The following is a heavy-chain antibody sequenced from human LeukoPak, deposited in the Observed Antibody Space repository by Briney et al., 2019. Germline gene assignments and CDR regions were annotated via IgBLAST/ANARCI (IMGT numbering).Heavy chain of an antibody. V-gene: IGHV3-48*04. CDR2: RSSSSSTI. CDR3: AKSGPALYSSSWYDY. J-gene: IGHJ4*02. CDR1: GFTFSVYS. Sequence: TGGSLRLSCAASGFTFSVYSMHWVRQAPGKGLEWISYRSSSSSTIYYADSVKGRFTISRDNAKNSLYLQMNSLGAEDTAVYYCAKSGPALYSSSWYDYWGQGTLVTVSS. D-gene: IGHD6-13*01.